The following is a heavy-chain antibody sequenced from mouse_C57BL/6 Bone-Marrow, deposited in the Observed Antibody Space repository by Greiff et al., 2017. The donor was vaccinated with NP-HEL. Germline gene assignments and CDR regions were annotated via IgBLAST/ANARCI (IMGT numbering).Heavy chain of an antibody. CDR1: GYSFTGYY. J-gene: IGHJ3*01. V-gene: IGHV1-42*01. Sequence: EVKLQESGPELVQPGASVKISCKASGYSFTGYYMNWVKQSPEKSLEWIGEINPSTGGTTYNQKFKAKATLTVDKSSSTAYMQLKSLTSEDSAVYYCARGGLLPPFAYWGQGTLVTVSA. CDR3: ARGGLLPPFAY. D-gene: IGHD2-3*01. CDR2: INPSTGGT.